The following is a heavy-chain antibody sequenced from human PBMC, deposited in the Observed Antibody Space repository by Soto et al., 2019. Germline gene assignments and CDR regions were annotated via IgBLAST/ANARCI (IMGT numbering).Heavy chain of an antibody. Sequence: EVQLLESGGGFVPPGGSLRLSCAVSGCTFSSYAMSWVRQAPGKGLEWISYISGSGGRTYYADSVKGRFTISRDNSKNTVYLQMNSLRVEDTAVYYCAKANSFSCSGTTCYAFYFDYWGQGTLVTVSS. CDR2: ISGSGGRT. V-gene: IGHV3-23*01. D-gene: IGHD2-2*01. J-gene: IGHJ4*02. CDR1: GCTFSSYA. CDR3: AKANSFSCSGTTCYAFYFDY.